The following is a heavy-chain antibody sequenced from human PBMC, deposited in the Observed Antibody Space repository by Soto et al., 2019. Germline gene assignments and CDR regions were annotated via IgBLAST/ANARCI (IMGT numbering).Heavy chain of an antibody. J-gene: IGHJ4*02. CDR1: GGSISSGGYY. D-gene: IGHD6-13*01. V-gene: IGHV4-31*03. CDR3: ARGSIAAAVYFDY. CDR2: IYYSGST. Sequence: SETLSLTCTVSGGSISSGGYYWSWIRQHPGKGLEWIGYIYYSGSTYYNPSLKSRVTISVDTSKNQFSLKLSSVTAADTAVYYCARGSIAAAVYFDYWGQGTLVTVSS.